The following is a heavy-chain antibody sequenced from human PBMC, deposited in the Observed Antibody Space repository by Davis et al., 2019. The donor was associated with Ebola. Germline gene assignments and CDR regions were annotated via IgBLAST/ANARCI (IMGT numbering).Heavy chain of an antibody. CDR3: ARDREYGYYGMDV. V-gene: IGHV3-30*03. CDR2: ISYDGSNK. D-gene: IGHD2/OR15-2a*01. CDR1: GFTFSSYG. J-gene: IGHJ6*02. Sequence: GESLKISCAASGFTFSSYGMHWVRQAPGKGLEWVAVISYDGSNKYYADSVKGRFTISRHNSKNTLYLQMNSLRAEDTAVYYCARDREYGYYGMDVWGQGTTVTVSS.